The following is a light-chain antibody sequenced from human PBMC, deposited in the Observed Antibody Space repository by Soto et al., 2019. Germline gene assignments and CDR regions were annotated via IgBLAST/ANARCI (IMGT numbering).Light chain of an antibody. CDR3: QQYNSYWT. CDR1: QSVNHW. Sequence: DIQMTQYPSTLSASIGERVTISCRASQSVNHWLAWYQRKPGKAPKLLIHDASTLESGIPSRFSGSGSGTEFTLTISSLQPDDFATYYCQQYNSYWTFGQGTKVVIK. CDR2: DAS. J-gene: IGKJ1*01. V-gene: IGKV1-5*01.